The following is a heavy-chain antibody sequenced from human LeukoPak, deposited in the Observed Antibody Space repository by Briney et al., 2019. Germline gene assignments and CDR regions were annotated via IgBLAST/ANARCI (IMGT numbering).Heavy chain of an antibody. CDR2: INIDGSST. D-gene: IGHD4-23*01. J-gene: IGHJ3*02. CDR3: ARDKYGGNSNAFDI. CDR1: GFTFSSYW. Sequence: GGSLRLSCAASGFTFSSYWMHWGRPVPGKGLLWVSRINIDGSSTTYADYVKGRFTISRDNARNTLYLQMNSLRAEDTAVYYCARDKYGGNSNAFDIWGHGTMVTVSS. V-gene: IGHV3-74*01.